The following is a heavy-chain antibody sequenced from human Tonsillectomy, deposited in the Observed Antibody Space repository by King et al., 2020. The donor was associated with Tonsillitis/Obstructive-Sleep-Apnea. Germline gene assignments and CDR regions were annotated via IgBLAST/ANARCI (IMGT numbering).Heavy chain of an antibody. CDR1: GGSISSSYYY. Sequence: LQLQESGPGLVKPSETLSLTCTVSGGSISSSYYYWGWIRQPPGEGLEWIGSIYYSGSTYYNPSLKSRVTISVDTSKNQFSLKLSSVTAADTAVYYCARSVMTTVTDPDFDYWGQGTLVTVSS. J-gene: IGHJ4*02. CDR3: ARSVMTTVTDPDFDY. CDR2: IYYSGST. V-gene: IGHV4-39*01. D-gene: IGHD4-17*01.